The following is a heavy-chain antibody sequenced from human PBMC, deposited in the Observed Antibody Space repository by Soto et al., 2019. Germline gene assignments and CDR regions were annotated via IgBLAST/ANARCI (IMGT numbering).Heavy chain of an antibody. Sequence: LSLTCTVSGGSISSGDYYWSWIRQPPGKGLEWIGYIYYSGSTYYNPSLKSRVTISVDTSKNQFSLKLSSVTAADTAVYYCATASTIFGVAIPYFDYWGQGTLVTVSS. CDR3: ATASTIFGVAIPYFDY. CDR1: GGSISSGDYY. V-gene: IGHV4-30-4*01. J-gene: IGHJ4*02. CDR2: IYYSGST. D-gene: IGHD3-3*01.